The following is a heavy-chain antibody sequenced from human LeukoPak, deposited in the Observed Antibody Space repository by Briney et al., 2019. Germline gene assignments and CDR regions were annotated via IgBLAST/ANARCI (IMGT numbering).Heavy chain of an antibody. CDR1: GFTFSSYG. V-gene: IGHV3-30*02. D-gene: IGHD4-23*01. CDR3: AKDLFGYSPNGHPGN. CDR2: IRYDGSNK. Sequence: PGGSLRLSCAASGFTFSSYGMHWVRQAPGKGLEWVSFIRYDGSNKYYADSVKGRFTISRGSSKNTLYLQMNSLRAEDTAVYYCAKDLFGYSPNGHPGNWGQGTLVTVSS. J-gene: IGHJ4*02.